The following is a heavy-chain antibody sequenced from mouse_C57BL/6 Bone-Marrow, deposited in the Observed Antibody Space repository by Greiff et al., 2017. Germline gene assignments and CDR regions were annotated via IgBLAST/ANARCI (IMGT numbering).Heavy chain of an antibody. CDR1: GYTFTDYY. CDR2: IYPGSGNT. V-gene: IGHV1-76*01. D-gene: IGHD4-1*01. J-gene: IGHJ4*01. Sequence: VQLQQSGAELVRPGASVKLSCKASGYTFTDYYINWVKQRPGQGLEWIARIYPGSGNTYYNEKFKGKATLTAEKSSSTAYMQLSSLTSEDSAVYVCARRGGTDAMDYWGQGTSVTVSS. CDR3: ARRGGTDAMDY.